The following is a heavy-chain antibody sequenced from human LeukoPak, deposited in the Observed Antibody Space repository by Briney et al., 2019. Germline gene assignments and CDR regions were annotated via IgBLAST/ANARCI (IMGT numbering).Heavy chain of an antibody. CDR3: ARTSSVDTALVGVHWFDP. CDR2: IFHSGST. CDR1: GDSITSGYY. V-gene: IGHV4-38-2*01. J-gene: IGHJ5*02. Sequence: PSETLSLTCAVSGDSITSGYYWAWIRQPPGKGLQWIGSIFHSGSTYLNPSLRSRVTISLNTSKNHFSLILSSMTAADTAVYYCARTSSVDTALVGVHWFDPWGQGTLVTVSP. D-gene: IGHD5-18*01.